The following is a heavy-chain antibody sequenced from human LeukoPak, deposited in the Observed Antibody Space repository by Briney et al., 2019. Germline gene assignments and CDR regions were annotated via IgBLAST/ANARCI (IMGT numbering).Heavy chain of an antibody. D-gene: IGHD2-8*01. CDR2: VDPEDGET. CDR1: GYTFTDYY. Sequence: EASVKVSCKASGYTFTDYYMHWVRQAPGKGLEWMGLVDPEDGETIYAEKFQGRVTITADTSTDTAYMELSSLRSEDTAVYYCATDRMARGVFDYWGQGTLVTVSS. J-gene: IGHJ4*02. V-gene: IGHV1-69-2*01. CDR3: ATDRMARGVFDY.